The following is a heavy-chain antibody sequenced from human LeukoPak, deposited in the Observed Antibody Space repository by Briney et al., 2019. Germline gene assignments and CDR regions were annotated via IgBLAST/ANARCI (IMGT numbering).Heavy chain of an antibody. J-gene: IGHJ4*02. CDR2: INPNSGGT. CDR3: ARVYCSSTSCYRGIDY. D-gene: IGHD2-2*02. V-gene: IGHV1-2*02. CDR1: GYTFTGYY. Sequence: GASVKVSCKASGYTFTGYYMHWVRQAPRQGLEWMGWINPNSGGTNYAQKFQGRVTMTRDTSISTAYMELSRLRSDDTAVYYCARVYCSSTSCYRGIDYWGQGTLVTVSS.